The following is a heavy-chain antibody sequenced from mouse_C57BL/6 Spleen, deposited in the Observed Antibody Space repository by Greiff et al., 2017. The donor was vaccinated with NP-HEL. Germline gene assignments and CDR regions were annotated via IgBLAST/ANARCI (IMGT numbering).Heavy chain of an antibody. CDR2: INPSTGGT. J-gene: IGHJ4*01. V-gene: IGHV1-42*01. D-gene: IGHD2-4*01. Sequence: VQLQQSGPELVKPGASVKISCKASGYSFTGYYMNWVKQSPEKSLEWIGEINPSTGGTTYNQKFKAKATLTVDKSSSTAYMQLKSLTSEDSAVYYCAIMIKDAMDYWGQGTSVTVSS. CDR3: AIMIKDAMDY. CDR1: GYSFTGYY.